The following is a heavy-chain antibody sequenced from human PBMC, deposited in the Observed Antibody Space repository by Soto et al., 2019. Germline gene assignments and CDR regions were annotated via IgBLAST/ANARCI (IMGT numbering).Heavy chain of an antibody. V-gene: IGHV4-61*01. J-gene: IGHJ4*02. CDR3: ASKHYYDSSGYYPY. D-gene: IGHD3-22*01. CDR1: GGSVSSGSYY. CDR2: IYYSGRT. Sequence: SETLSLTCTVSGGSVSSGSYYWSWIRQPPGKGLEWIGYIYYSGRTNYNPPLKSRVTISVDTSKNQFSLKLSSVTAADTAVYSCASKHYYDSSGYYPYWGQGTLVTVSS.